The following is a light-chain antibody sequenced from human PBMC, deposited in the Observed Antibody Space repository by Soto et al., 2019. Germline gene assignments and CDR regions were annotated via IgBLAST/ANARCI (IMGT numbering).Light chain of an antibody. J-gene: IGLJ1*01. CDR2: EVN. V-gene: IGLV2-23*02. Sequence: QSVLTQPASVSGSPGQSITISCTGTSSNVGSYKLVSWYQHPGKAPKLMIFEVNKRPSGVSNRFSGSKSGNTASLTISGLKVEDEADYYCCSSGGSPTYVFGTGTKVTVL. CDR1: SSNVGSYKL. CDR3: CSSGGSPTYV.